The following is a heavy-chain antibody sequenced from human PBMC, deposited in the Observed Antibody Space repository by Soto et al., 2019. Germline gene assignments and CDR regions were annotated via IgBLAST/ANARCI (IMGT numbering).Heavy chain of an antibody. Sequence: QVQLQESGPGLVKPSETLSLTCTVSGGSISSYYWSWIRQPPGKGLEWIGYIYYSGSTNYNPSLKRRVTISVDTSKNQFSLKLSSVTAADTAVYYCARRSYLRYRARWFDPWGQGTLVTVSS. V-gene: IGHV4-59*08. CDR3: ARRSYLRYRARWFDP. J-gene: IGHJ5*02. CDR1: GGSISSYY. D-gene: IGHD3-10*01. CDR2: IYYSGST.